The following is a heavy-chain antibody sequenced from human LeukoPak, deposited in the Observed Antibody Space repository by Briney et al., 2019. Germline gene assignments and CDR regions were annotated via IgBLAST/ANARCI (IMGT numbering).Heavy chain of an antibody. D-gene: IGHD6-6*01. CDR3: TRGDGTSTAARPDY. Sequence: SETLSLTCTLYVGSFSVYYWSWIRQPPGKGLEWIGEIIHRGSTNYNPSLKSRVTISVDTSKNQVSLKLKSVTAADTAVYYCTRGDGTSTAARPDYWGQGNLVTVSS. J-gene: IGHJ4*02. CDR1: VGSFSVYY. CDR2: IIHRGST. V-gene: IGHV4-34*01.